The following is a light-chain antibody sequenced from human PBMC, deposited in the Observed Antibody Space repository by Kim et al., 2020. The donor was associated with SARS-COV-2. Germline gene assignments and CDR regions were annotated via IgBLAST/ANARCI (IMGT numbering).Light chain of an antibody. Sequence: EIVLTQSPGTLSLSPGERATLSCRATQSVGSSLAWYQKKPGQTPRLLIFDASTGATGIPDRFSGSGSGTDFTLTISRLEPEGFAVYYCQQYGRAPATFGQGTKLEI. CDR1: QSVGSS. V-gene: IGKV3-20*01. CDR3: QQYGRAPAT. CDR2: DAS. J-gene: IGKJ2*01.